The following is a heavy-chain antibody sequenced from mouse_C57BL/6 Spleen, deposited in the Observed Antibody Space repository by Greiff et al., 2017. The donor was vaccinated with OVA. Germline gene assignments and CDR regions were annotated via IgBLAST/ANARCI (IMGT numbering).Heavy chain of an antibody. CDR3: AIYLPFYFCY. J-gene: IGHJ2*01. V-gene: IGHV1-82*01. CDR1: GYAFSSSW. D-gene: IGHD1-3*01. Sequence: QVQLKQSGPELVKPGASVKISCKASGYAFSSSWMNWVKQRPGQGLEWIGRIYPGDGDTNYNGKFKGKATLTADKSSSTAYMQLSSLTSEDSSVYFCAIYLPFYFCYWGQGATLTVAS. CDR2: IYPGDGDT.